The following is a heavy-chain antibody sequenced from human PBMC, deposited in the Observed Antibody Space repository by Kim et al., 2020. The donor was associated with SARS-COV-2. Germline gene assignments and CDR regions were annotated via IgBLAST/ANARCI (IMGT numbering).Heavy chain of an antibody. CDR3: ARVDSVGGYLELDY. J-gene: IGHJ4*02. D-gene: IGHD1-26*01. V-gene: IGHV1-18*01. Sequence: HGQKFQGRVTMTTDPSTSTVYMELRSLKSDDTALYYCARVDSVGGYLELDYWGQGTLVTVSS.